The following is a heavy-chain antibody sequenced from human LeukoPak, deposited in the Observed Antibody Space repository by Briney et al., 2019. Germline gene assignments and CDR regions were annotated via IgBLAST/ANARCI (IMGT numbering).Heavy chain of an antibody. V-gene: IGHV1-18*04. J-gene: IGHJ6*02. CDR2: ISAYNGNT. CDR1: GYTFTGYY. Sequence: GASVKVSCKASGYTFTGYYMHWVRQAPGQGLEWMGWISAYNGNTNYAQKLQGRVTMTTDTSTSTAYMELRSLRSDDAAVYYCASALGSGSYYYGMDVWGQGTTVTVSS. CDR3: ASALGSGSYYYGMDV. D-gene: IGHD3-10*01.